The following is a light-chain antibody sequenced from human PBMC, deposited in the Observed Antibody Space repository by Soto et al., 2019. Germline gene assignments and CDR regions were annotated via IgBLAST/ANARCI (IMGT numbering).Light chain of an antibody. J-gene: IGLJ2*01. CDR3: ETWDSNTRV. CDR1: SGHSSYI. Sequence: QSVLTQSSSASASLGSSVKLTCTLSSGHSSYIIAWHHQQPGKAPRYLMKLEGSGSYNKGSGVPDRFSGSSSGADRYLTISNLQFEAEANYFCETWDSNTRVFGGGTKLTVL. CDR2: LEGSGSY. V-gene: IGLV4-60*02.